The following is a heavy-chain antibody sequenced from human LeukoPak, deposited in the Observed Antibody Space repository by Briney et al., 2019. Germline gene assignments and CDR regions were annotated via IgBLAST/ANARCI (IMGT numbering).Heavy chain of an antibody. J-gene: IGHJ5*02. D-gene: IGHD2-2*01. Sequence: SLSDTSKESGGTCISYASSWGRQAPGQGLDWMGGIIPIFGTANYAQKFQGRVTITTDESTSTAYMELSSLRSEDTAVYYCARDLPPNCSSTSCYSRGWFEPWGQGTLVTVSS. CDR3: ARDLPPNCSSTSCYSRGWFEP. V-gene: IGHV1-69*05. CDR2: IIPIFGTA. CDR1: GGTCISYA.